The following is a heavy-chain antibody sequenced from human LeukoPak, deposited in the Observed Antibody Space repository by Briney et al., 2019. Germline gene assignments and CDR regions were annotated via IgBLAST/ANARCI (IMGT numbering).Heavy chain of an antibody. CDR1: GFTFSTYE. CDR2: ISSSGGTI. CDR3: AKHPAFDI. J-gene: IGHJ3*02. Sequence: PGGSLRLSCAASGFTFSTYEMSWVRQAPGAGLEWVSYISSSGGTIYYADSVKGRFTISRDNAKNTLYLQMNSLRAEDTAVYYCAKHPAFDIWGQGTMVTVSS. V-gene: IGHV3-48*03.